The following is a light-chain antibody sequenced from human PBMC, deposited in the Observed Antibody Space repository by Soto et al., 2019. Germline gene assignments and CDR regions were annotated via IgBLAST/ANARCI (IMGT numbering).Light chain of an antibody. CDR2: GAS. CDR3: QQYYDYPPLI. J-gene: IGKJ4*01. V-gene: IGKV3-15*01. Sequence: EIVMTQSPATLSVSPGERATLSCRASRNINRKLAWYQQKPGQAPRLLISGASTRATGIPARFSGSGSGTEFTLTISSLQFEDFAVYYCQQYYDYPPLIFGGGTKV. CDR1: RNINRK.